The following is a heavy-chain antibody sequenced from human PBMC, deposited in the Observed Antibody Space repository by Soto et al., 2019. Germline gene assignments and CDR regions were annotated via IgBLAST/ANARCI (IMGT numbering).Heavy chain of an antibody. CDR1: GHTFSSHD. V-gene: IGHV1-8*01. CDR2: MNPNTGNA. D-gene: IGHD6-6*01. J-gene: IGHJ4*02. Sequence: QVQLVQSGAEVKKPGASVKVSCKASGHTFSSHDINWVRQATGQGLEWMGWMNPNTGNAGYAQTFQGRVSMTRDTSINTAYMELSSQRSEDTAVYYCARGRAEYNSWLVLDYWGQGTLVTVSS. CDR3: ARGRAEYNSWLVLDY.